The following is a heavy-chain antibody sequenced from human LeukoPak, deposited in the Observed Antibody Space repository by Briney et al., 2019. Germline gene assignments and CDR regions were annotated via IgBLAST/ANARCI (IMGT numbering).Heavy chain of an antibody. J-gene: IGHJ4*02. V-gene: IGHV3-23*01. CDR3: AKDPCCIAARPKYFGY. D-gene: IGHD6-6*01. CDR2: ISGSGGST. Sequence: PGASLRLSCAASGFTFSSYAMSWVRQAPGKGLEWVSAISGSGGSTYYADSVKGRFTISRDNSKNTLYLQMNSLRAEDTAVYYCAKDPCCIAARPKYFGYWGQGTLVTVSS. CDR1: GFTFSSYA.